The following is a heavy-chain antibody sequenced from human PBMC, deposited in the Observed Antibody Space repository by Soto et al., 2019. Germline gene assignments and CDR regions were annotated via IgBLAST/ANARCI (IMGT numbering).Heavy chain of an antibody. CDR3: ATAEVDH. Sequence: GGSLRLSCAASGFTFANYAMTWVRQAPGKGLEWVSRVISDGNTIDYADSVKGRFTVPRDNAKNTLYLQMNTLRAEDTAVYYCATAEVDHWGPGTLVTVSS. V-gene: IGHV3-74*01. CDR1: GFTFANYA. CDR2: VISDGNTI. J-gene: IGHJ5*02.